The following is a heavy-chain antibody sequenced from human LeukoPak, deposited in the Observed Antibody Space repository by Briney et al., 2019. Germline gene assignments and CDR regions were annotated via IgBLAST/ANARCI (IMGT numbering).Heavy chain of an antibody. D-gene: IGHD2-2*01. CDR1: GFTFSGSA. V-gene: IGHV3-73*01. CDR2: IRSKANSYAT. J-gene: IGHJ4*02. CDR3: TRREGYCSSTSCPAFDY. Sequence: GRSLRLSCAASGFTFSGSAMHWVRQASGKGLEWVSRIRSKANSYATAYAASVKGRFTISRDDSKNTAYLQMNSLKTEDTAVYYCTRREGYCSSTSCPAFDYWGQGTLVTVSS.